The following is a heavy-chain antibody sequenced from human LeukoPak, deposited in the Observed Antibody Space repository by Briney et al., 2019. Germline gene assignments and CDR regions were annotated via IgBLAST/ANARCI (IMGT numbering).Heavy chain of an antibody. D-gene: IGHD3-22*01. CDR1: GFSFSSHC. V-gene: IGHV3-7*01. Sequence: GGPLRLPCAASGFSFSSHCMCWVRQAPRKGLEWVANIKNERIETHYVNSLRSRFTISRNNAKNLVYLQMSSLRAEDTAIYYCARDETYDYESNGYLDFWGQGTVVTVSS. J-gene: IGHJ4*02. CDR2: IKNERIET. CDR3: ARDETYDYESNGYLDF.